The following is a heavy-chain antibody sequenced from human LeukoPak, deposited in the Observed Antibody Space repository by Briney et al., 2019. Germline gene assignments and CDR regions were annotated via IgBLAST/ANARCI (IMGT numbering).Heavy chain of an antibody. J-gene: IGHJ4*02. CDR1: GFTFSSYG. D-gene: IGHD3-10*01. CDR3: ARQHVSYGSGSYPTRDY. V-gene: IGHV3-33*01. CDR2: IWYDGSNK. Sequence: PGGSLRLSCAASGFTFSSYGMHWVRRAPGKGLEWVAVIWYDGSNKYYADSVKGRFTISRDNSKNTLYLQMNSLRAEDTAVYYCARQHVSYGSGSYPTRDYWGQGTLVTVSS.